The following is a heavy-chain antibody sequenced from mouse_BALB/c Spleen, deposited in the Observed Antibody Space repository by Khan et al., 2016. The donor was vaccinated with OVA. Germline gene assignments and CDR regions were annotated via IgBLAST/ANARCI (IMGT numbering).Heavy chain of an antibody. CDR2: ISSSGST. V-gene: IGHV3-2*02. J-gene: IGHJ4*01. CDR3: ARDGSRYNYAMDY. CDR1: GYSITSDYA. Sequence: EVQLQESGPGLVKPSQSLSLTCTVTGYSITSDYAWNWLRQFPGNKLEWMGYISSSGSTNYNPALNSRISITRDTSKNQFFLQLNSVTTEDTATYYCARDGSRYNYAMDYWGQGTSVTVSS. D-gene: IGHD2-3*01.